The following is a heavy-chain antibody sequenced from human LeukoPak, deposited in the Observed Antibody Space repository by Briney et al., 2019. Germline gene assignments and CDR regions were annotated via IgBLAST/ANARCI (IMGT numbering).Heavy chain of an antibody. Sequence: GVSLRLSCAASGFTFNHYTMLWVPPAPGKGLEYVSAITSNGDSTYYTNSRKGRFRITRDNSKNTLYLQMSSLRAEDMAVYYCARERPRYYLDYWGQGTLVTVSS. D-gene: IGHD3-16*02. CDR3: ARERPRYYLDY. V-gene: IGHV3-64*01. CDR2: ITSNGDST. J-gene: IGHJ4*02. CDR1: GFTFNHYT.